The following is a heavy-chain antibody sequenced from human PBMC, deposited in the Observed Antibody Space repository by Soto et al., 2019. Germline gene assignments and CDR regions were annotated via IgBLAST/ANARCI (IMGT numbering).Heavy chain of an antibody. V-gene: IGHV1-18*01. CDR1: GYTFTSYG. CDR2: ISGHNGNT. CDR3: VREEWTTVTTINH. Sequence: QVQMVQSGAEVKKPGASVKVSCKTSGYTFTSYGISWVRQAPGQGLEWMGWISGHNGNTHYAQKPRDRITMTTDTSTSTAYVEGRSPRSDDTAVYYCVREEWTTVTTINHWGQGTLVIVSS. J-gene: IGHJ5*02. D-gene: IGHD4-17*01.